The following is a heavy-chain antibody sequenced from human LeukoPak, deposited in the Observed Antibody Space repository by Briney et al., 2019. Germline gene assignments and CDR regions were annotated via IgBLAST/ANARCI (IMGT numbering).Heavy chain of an antibody. J-gene: IGHJ3*02. Sequence: PSETLSLTCTVSGGSISSYYWSGIRQPPGKGLEWIGYIYYSGSTNYNPSLKSRVTISVDTSKNQFSLKLSSVTAADTAVYYCARDYALWAFDIWGQGTMVTVSS. CDR1: GGSISSYY. D-gene: IGHD3-10*01. V-gene: IGHV4-59*01. CDR3: ARDYALWAFDI. CDR2: IYYSGST.